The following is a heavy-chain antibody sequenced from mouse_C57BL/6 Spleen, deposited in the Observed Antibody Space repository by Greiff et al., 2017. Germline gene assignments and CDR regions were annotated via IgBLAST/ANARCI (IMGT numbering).Heavy chain of an antibody. V-gene: IGHV5-17*01. Sequence: EVNVVESGGGLVKPGGSLKLSCAASGFTFSDYGMHWVRQAPEKGLEWVAYISSGSSTIYYADTVKGRFTISRDNAKNTLFLQMTSLRSEDTAMNYCARHYGNLWYFDVWGTGTTVTVSS. D-gene: IGHD2-1*01. CDR2: ISSGSSTI. J-gene: IGHJ1*03. CDR1: GFTFSDYG. CDR3: ARHYGNLWYFDV.